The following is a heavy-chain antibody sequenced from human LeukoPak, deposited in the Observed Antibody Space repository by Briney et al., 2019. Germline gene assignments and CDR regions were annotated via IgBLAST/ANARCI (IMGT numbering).Heavy chain of an antibody. CDR2: INPNSGDI. CDR1: GYRFTDYY. J-gene: IGHJ3*02. V-gene: IGHV1-2*02. CDR3: ARRIAALGNDAFDI. Sequence: ASVKVSCKASGYRFTDYYIHWVRQAPGQGLAWMGWINPNSGDINHAQKFQGRVTMTRDTSISTAYMELSRLRFDDTAVYYCARRIAALGNDAFDIWGQGTMLTVSS. D-gene: IGHD6-13*01.